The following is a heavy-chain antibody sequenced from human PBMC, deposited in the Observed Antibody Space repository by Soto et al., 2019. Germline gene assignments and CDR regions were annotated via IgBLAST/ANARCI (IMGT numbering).Heavy chain of an antibody. Sequence: SETLSLTCTVSGDSVSSYYWSWIRQPPGKGLEWIGYIYYTETTNYNPSLKSRVTISVDTSKNQISLKKSSVTDADTAVYYCARVNRSGWLRWFDPWGRGTLVTVS. CDR2: IYYTETT. CDR1: GDSVSSYY. J-gene: IGHJ5*02. V-gene: IGHV4-59*02. D-gene: IGHD6-19*01. CDR3: ARVNRSGWLRWFDP.